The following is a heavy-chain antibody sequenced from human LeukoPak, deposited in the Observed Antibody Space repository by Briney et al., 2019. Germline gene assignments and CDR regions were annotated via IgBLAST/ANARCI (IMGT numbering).Heavy chain of an antibody. J-gene: IGHJ6*02. Sequence: GGSLRLSCAASGFTFSSYAMSWVRQAPGKGLEWVSAISGSGGSTYYADSVKGRFTVSRDNSKNTLYLQMNSLRAEDTAVYYCAKDVGSSGWYAYYYYYYGMDVWGQGTTVTVSS. V-gene: IGHV3-23*01. CDR3: AKDVGSSGWYAYYYYYYGMDV. D-gene: IGHD6-19*01. CDR1: GFTFSSYA. CDR2: ISGSGGST.